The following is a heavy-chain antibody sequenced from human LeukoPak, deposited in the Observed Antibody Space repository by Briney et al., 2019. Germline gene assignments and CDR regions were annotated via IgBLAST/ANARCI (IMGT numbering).Heavy chain of an antibody. CDR2: IYNSGST. CDR3: ARHMYSGRYYGIDY. V-gene: IGHV4-59*08. CDR1: GGSISSYY. J-gene: IGHJ4*02. D-gene: IGHD1-26*01. Sequence: SGTLSLTCTVSGGSISSYYWSWIRQPPGKGLEGIGYIYNSGSTNYTPSLKSRVTISIDTSKNQFSLKLSSVTAADTAMYYCARHMYSGRYYGIDYWGQGTLVTVSS.